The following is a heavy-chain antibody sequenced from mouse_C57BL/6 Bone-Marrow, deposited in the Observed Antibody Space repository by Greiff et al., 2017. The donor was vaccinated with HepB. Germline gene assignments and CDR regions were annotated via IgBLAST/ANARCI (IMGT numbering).Heavy chain of an antibody. J-gene: IGHJ4*01. V-gene: IGHV1-69*01. CDR3: AGGLREVYAMDY. CDR1: GYTFTSYW. D-gene: IGHD2-4*01. CDR2: IDPSDSYT. Sequence: QVQLQQPGAELVMPGASVKLSCKASGYTFTSYWMHWVKQRPGQGLEWIGEIDPSDSYTNYNQKFKGKSTLTVDKSSSTAYMQLSSLTYEDSAVYYCAGGLREVYAMDYWGQGTSVTVSS.